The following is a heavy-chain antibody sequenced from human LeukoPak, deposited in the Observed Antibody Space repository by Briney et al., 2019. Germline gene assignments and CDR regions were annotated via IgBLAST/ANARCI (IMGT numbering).Heavy chain of an antibody. CDR2: INPSGGST. J-gene: IGHJ4*02. CDR3: ARGMRMVRGVIREYYFDS. D-gene: IGHD3-10*01. Sequence: ASVKVSCMASGYSFTSYYIHWVRQAPGQGLEWMGIINPSGGSTSYAQKFQGRVTMTRDTSTSTVYMELSSLRSEDTAVYYCARGMRMVRGVIREYYFDSWGQGTLVTVSS. V-gene: IGHV1-46*01. CDR1: GYSFTSYY.